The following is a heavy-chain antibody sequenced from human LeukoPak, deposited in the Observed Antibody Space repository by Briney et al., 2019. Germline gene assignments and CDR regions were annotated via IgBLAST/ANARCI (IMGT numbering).Heavy chain of an antibody. CDR2: FYHSGST. CDR1: GYSISSGYY. Sequence: SETLSLTCTVSGYSISSGYYWGWIRQPPGKGLEWIGSFYHSGSTYYDPSLKSRVTISVDTSKNQFSLKLSSVTAADTAVYYCAREGGVGQPGDFDYWGQGTLVTVSS. CDR3: AREGGVGQPGDFDY. J-gene: IGHJ4*02. D-gene: IGHD3-16*01. V-gene: IGHV4-38-2*02.